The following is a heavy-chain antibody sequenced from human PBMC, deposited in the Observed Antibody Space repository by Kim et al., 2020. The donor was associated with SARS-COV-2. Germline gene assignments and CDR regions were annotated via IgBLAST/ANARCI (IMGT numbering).Heavy chain of an antibody. D-gene: IGHD3-9*01. J-gene: IGHJ4*02. CDR3: ASSDYDIVTGYYL. V-gene: IGHV3-48*03. Sequence: YTASVKGRFTISRDNAKNTLYLQMNSLRAEDTAIYYCASSDYDIVTGYYLWGQGTLVTVSA.